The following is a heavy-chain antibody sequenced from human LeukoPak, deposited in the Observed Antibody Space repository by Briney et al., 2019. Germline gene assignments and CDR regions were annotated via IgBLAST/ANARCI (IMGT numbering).Heavy chain of an antibody. CDR1: GFSLSGYW. CDR3: TRVQAGRSGLMDV. CDR2: IGFDGSGT. D-gene: IGHD2-8*02. Sequence: PGGSLRLSYAASGFSLSGYWMHWVRQAPGKGLVWVSRIGFDGSGTTYADSVKGRFTISRDTSKNTLYLQMNSLRDEDAAVYHCTRVQAGRSGLMDVWGRGTTVTVSS. V-gene: IGHV3-74*01. J-gene: IGHJ6*02.